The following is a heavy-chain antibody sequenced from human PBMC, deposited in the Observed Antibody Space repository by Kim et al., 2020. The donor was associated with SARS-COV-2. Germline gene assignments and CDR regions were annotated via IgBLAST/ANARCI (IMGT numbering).Heavy chain of an antibody. D-gene: IGHD3-10*01. CDR3: ARTPFYYGSVYYFDY. J-gene: IGHJ4*02. Sequence: PSLKSRVTISVEASKNQFSLKLSSVTAADTAVYYCARTPFYYGSVYYFDYWGQGTLVTVSS. V-gene: IGHV4-39*01.